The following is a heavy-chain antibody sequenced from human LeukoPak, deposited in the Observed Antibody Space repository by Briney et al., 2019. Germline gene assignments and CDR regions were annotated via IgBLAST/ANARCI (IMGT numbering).Heavy chain of an antibody. V-gene: IGHV3-11*05. CDR2: ISSSSSYT. D-gene: IGHD1-26*01. CDR3: AREYSGSYSDAFDI. Sequence: GGSLRLSCAASGFTFSDYYMSWLRQAPGKGLEWVSYISSSSSYTNYADSVKGRFTISRDNAKNSLYLQMNSLRAEDTAVYYCAREYSGSYSDAFDIWGQGTMVTVSS. J-gene: IGHJ3*02. CDR1: GFTFSDYY.